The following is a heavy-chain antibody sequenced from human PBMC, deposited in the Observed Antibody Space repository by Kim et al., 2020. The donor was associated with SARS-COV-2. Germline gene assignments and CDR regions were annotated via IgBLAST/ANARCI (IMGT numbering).Heavy chain of an antibody. Sequence: THSADSVKVRFTIARDTSKNTLYLQMNSLRAEETAVYYCARDVGKYNGMKHWGQGTTVTVSS. J-gene: IGHJ6*02. V-gene: IGHV3-53*01. CDR2: T. CDR3: ARDVGKYNGMKH. D-gene: IGHD6-6*01.